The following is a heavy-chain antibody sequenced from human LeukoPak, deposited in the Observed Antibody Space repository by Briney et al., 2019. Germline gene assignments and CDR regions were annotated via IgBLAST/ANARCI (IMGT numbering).Heavy chain of an antibody. V-gene: IGHV4-59*01. Sequence: SETLSLTYTVSGGSISSYYWSWIRQPPGKGLEWIGYIYYSGSTNYNPSLKSRVTISVDTSKNQFSLKLSSVTAADTAVYYCARAICSGGSCYSGPFDPWGQGTLVTVSS. CDR1: GGSISSYY. CDR2: IYYSGST. J-gene: IGHJ5*02. CDR3: ARAICSGGSCYSGPFDP. D-gene: IGHD2-15*01.